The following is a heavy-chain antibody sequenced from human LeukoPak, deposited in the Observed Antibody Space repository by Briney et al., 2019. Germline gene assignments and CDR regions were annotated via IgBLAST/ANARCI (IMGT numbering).Heavy chain of an antibody. CDR3: AKTGMLRRVGYLDV. CDR1: GFIFSDYG. CDR2: IAYDGNNT. J-gene: IGHJ6*04. D-gene: IGHD1-1*01. V-gene: IGHV3-30*18. Sequence: GGPLRLSCAASGFIFSDYGIQWVRQAPGKGLEWVAVIAYDGNNTYYGDSVRGRFTISRDNSKKMVYLEMNSLRVEDTAVYYCAKTGMLRRVGYLDVWGKGTAVIVSS.